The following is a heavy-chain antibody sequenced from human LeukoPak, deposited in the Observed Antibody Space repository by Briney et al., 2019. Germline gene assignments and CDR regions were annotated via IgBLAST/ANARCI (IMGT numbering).Heavy chain of an antibody. CDR2: IKSDGSSS. Sequence: PGGSLRLSCAASGFTFSSYFWMHWVRQAPGKGLVWVSRIKSDGSSSTYADSVKGRFTISRGSAKNSLYLQMNTLRAEDTAVYYCVRDLDLGGYSSFEYWGRGTLVTVSS. CDR3: VRDLDLGGYSSFEY. CDR1: GFTFSSYFW. D-gene: IGHD4-23*01. J-gene: IGHJ4*02. V-gene: IGHV3-74*01.